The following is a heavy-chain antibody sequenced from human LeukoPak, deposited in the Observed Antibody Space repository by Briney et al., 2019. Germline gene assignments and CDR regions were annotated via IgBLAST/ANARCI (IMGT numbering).Heavy chain of an antibody. CDR3: ARDSSGYSVFDY. J-gene: IGHJ4*02. Sequence: SETLSLTCTVSGGSISPYYWSWVRQPPGKGLEWIGYIYYSGSTYYNPSLKSRVTISVDTSKNQFSLKLSSVTAADTAVYYCARDSSGYSVFDYWGQGTLVTVSP. V-gene: IGHV4-59*12. D-gene: IGHD3-22*01. CDR1: GGSISPYY. CDR2: IYYSGST.